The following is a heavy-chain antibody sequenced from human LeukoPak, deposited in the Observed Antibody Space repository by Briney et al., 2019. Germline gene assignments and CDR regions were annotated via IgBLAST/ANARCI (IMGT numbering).Heavy chain of an antibody. CDR2: TSRDGNNK. CDR1: GFIFSNYP. J-gene: IGHJ4*02. V-gene: IGHV3-30-3*01. Sequence: GGSLRLSCAASGFIFSNYPMHWVRQAPGKGLEWVAVTSRDGNNKYYPDIVRGRFTISRDNSKNTLYLQMNSLKASDTAVYYCARWTRYSSGVYYLYYWCQGTLVTVSS. CDR3: ARWTRYSSGVYYLYY. D-gene: IGHD3-10*01.